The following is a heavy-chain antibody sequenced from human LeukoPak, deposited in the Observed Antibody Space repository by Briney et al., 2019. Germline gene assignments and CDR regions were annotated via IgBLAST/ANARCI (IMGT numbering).Heavy chain of an antibody. D-gene: IGHD1-26*01. Sequence: ASVKVSCKASGYAFSSYGISWVRQAPGQGLEWMGRISVNNGNTKYAQTLQGRVTMTTDTSTSTVYMELRSLRSDDTAVYYCARDDARIGSYNYYYYMDVWGEGTTVTVSS. CDR3: ARDDARIGSYNYYYYMDV. V-gene: IGHV1-18*01. CDR2: ISVNNGNT. J-gene: IGHJ6*03. CDR1: GYAFSSYG.